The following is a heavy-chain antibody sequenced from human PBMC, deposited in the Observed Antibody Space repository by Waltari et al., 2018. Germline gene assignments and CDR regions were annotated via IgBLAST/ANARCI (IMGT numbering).Heavy chain of an antibody. CDR3: AREGTSHFTDLYGMDV. J-gene: IGHJ6*02. CDR2: IYSGGST. V-gene: IGHV3-53*01. D-gene: IGHD2-2*01. CDR1: GFTVSSNY. Sequence: EVQLVESGGGLIQPGGSLRLSCAASGFTVSSNYMSWVRQAPGKGLEWVSVIYSGGSTYDADSVKGRFTISRDNSKNTLYLQMNSLRAEDTAVYYCAREGTSHFTDLYGMDVWGQGTTVTVSS.